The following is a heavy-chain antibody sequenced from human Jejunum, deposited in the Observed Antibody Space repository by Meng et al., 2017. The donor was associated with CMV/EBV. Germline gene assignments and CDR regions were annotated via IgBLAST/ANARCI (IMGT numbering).Heavy chain of an antibody. CDR1: PFKNYG. V-gene: IGHV3-30*02. J-gene: IGHJ6*02. Sequence: PFKNYGMHWVRQAPGKGLEWVAFIRHDGTTQYYVDSVKGRFTISRDNSKNTLYVQMNSLRSEDTAVYYCAKDLVYSSPYFYGMDVWGQGTTVTVSS. D-gene: IGHD6-13*01. CDR2: IRHDGTTQ. CDR3: AKDLVYSSPYFYGMDV.